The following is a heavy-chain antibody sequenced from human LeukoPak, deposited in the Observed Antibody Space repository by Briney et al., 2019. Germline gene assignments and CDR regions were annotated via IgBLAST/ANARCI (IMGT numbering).Heavy chain of an antibody. CDR1: GYSFTSYW. CDR2: IDPSDSYT. Sequence: GESLKISCKGSGYSFTSYWISWVRQMPGRGVEWMGRIDPSDSYTNYSPSFQGHVTISADKSINTAYLQWSSLQASDTAMYYCAISLIAVADPFYFDYWGQGTLVTVSS. J-gene: IGHJ4*02. CDR3: AISLIAVADPFYFDY. V-gene: IGHV5-10-1*01. D-gene: IGHD6-19*01.